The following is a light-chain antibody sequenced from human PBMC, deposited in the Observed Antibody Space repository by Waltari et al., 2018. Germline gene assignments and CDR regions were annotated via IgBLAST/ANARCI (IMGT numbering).Light chain of an antibody. V-gene: IGLV1-44*01. CDR1: SSNVGSNT. CDR3: ATWDANLNAL. Sequence: QSELTQPPSASGTPGQTVTSSCSGSSSNVGSNTVNWYQQLPGTAPKLLIYDNNQRPSGVPDRCSGSKSGTSASLAISGLQSEDEAAYYCATWDANLNALFGGGTKLTVL. CDR2: DNN. J-gene: IGLJ3*02.